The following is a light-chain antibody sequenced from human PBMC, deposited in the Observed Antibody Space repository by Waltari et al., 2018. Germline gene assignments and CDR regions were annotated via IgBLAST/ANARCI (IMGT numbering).Light chain of an antibody. Sequence: DIQMTQSPSTLSASVGDRVTITCRASQSISSWLAWYQQKPGKAPNLLISRASSLESGVPSRFSGSGSGTEFSLTISSLQAEDVAVYYCQQYYSTPNTFGQGTKLEIK. CDR2: RAS. V-gene: IGKV1-5*03. J-gene: IGKJ2*01. CDR1: QSISSW. CDR3: QQYYSTPNT.